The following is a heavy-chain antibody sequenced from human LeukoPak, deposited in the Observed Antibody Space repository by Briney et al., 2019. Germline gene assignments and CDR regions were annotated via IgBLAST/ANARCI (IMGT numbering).Heavy chain of an antibody. CDR2: IYSGGST. V-gene: IGHV3-53*01. D-gene: IGHD6-6*01. Sequence: GGSLRLSCAASGFTVSSNYMSWVRQAPGKGLEWVSVIYSGGSTYYADSVKGRFTISRDNSKNTLYLQMNSLRAEDTAVYYCARDGSRGQLVFFFDYWGQGTLVTVSS. CDR1: GFTVSSNY. CDR3: ARDGSRGQLVFFFDY. J-gene: IGHJ4*02.